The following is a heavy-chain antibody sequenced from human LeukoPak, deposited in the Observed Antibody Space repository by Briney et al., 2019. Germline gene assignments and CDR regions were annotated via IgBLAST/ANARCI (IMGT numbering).Heavy chain of an antibody. V-gene: IGHV3-30*02. D-gene: IGHD3-10*01. CDR3: AKDYYGSGSNYSSYFEY. CDR2: IRYDGSKI. J-gene: IGHJ4*02. CDR1: GFTFSYYG. Sequence: PGGSLRLSCAASGFTFSYYGMHWVRQAPGKGLEWVAFIRYDGSKIYYADSVKGRFTISRDNSKNTLYLQMNSLGAEDTAVYYCAKDYYGSGSNYSSYFEYWGQGTLVTVSS.